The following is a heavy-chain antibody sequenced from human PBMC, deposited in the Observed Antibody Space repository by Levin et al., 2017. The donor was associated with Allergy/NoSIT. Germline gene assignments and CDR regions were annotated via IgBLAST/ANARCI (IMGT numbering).Heavy chain of an antibody. Sequence: GGSLRLSCAASGFTFSGSAIHWVRQASGKGLEWVGRIRSNSQNYATAYAVSVEGRFTISRDDSKNTAYLQMNSLKTEDTAVYYCTPLPRGEISASWGQGTLVTVSS. CDR1: GFTFSGSA. J-gene: IGHJ5*02. CDR2: IRSNSQNYAT. V-gene: IGHV3-73*01. D-gene: IGHD3-10*01. CDR3: TPLPRGEISAS.